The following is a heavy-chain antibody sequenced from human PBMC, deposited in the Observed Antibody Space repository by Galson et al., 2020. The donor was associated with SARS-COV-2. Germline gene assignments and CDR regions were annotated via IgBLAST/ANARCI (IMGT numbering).Heavy chain of an antibody. CDR2: ISYDGSKK. CDR1: GFGFSNYG. D-gene: IGHD3-10*01. Sequence: QAGGSLRLSCAASGFGFSNYGMHWVRQAPGKGLEWVAVISYDGSKKYFAESMKGRFTISRDNSNNTLYLQINSLRTEDTAVYYCVKDGLRTLLWFSPDNWGPGTLVTVSS. V-gene: IGHV3-30*18. J-gene: IGHJ4*02. CDR3: VKDGLRTLLWFSPDN.